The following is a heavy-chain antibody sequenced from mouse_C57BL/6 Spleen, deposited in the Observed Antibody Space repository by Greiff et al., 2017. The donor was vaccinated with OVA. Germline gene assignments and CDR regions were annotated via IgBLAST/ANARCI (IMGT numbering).Heavy chain of an antibody. J-gene: IGHJ3*01. Sequence: EVQLQQSGPELVKPGASVKISCKASGYTFTDYYMNWVKQSHGKSLEWIGDINPNNGGTSYNQKFKGKATLTVDKSSSTAYMELRSLTSEDSAVYYCARFGYYGSAFAYWGQGTLVTVSA. CDR2: INPNNGGT. CDR1: GYTFTDYY. V-gene: IGHV1-26*01. D-gene: IGHD1-1*01. CDR3: ARFGYYGSAFAY.